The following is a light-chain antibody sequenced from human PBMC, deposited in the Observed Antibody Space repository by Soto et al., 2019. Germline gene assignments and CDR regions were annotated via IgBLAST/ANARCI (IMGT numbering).Light chain of an antibody. CDR2: EGT. CDR1: SSDVGKYKF. CDR3: CSHGGSGTLV. Sequence: QSVLTQPASVSGSPGQSISISCTGTSSDVGKYKFVSWYQQHPGKAPTLIIYEGTKRPSGVSNRFSGSKSGNTASLTISGLQAEDEGDYYCCSHGGSGTLVFGGGTQLTVL. J-gene: IGLJ3*02. V-gene: IGLV2-23*01.